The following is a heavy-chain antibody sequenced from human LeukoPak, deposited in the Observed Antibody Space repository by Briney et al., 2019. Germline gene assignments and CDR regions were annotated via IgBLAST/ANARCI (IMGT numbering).Heavy chain of an antibody. V-gene: IGHV3-74*01. D-gene: IGHD3/OR15-3a*01. CDR2: IYSDGSST. Sequence: GGSLRLSCAGSGFTFSNYWMHWVRQAPGKGLVWVSRIYSDGSSTIYADSVKGRFTISRDNAKNTQYLQMNSLRAEGTAVYYCARADWDNGIVYWGQGTLVTVSS. J-gene: IGHJ4*02. CDR1: GFTFSNYW. CDR3: ARADWDNGIVY.